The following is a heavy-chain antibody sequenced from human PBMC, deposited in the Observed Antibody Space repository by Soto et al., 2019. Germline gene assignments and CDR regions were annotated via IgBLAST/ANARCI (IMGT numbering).Heavy chain of an antibody. J-gene: IGHJ5*02. CDR2: ISSRSTTI. CDR1: GFMFSTYI. D-gene: IGHD3-16*02. Sequence: EVRLVESGGGLVQPGGSLRLSCVDSGFMFSTYIMNWVRQAPGKGLEWVSHISSRSTTIDYADSVKGRFSISRDNAKNSVYLQMNSLGVEDTAVYYCVRSKGWGELSSWGQGTLVTVSS. CDR3: VRSKGWGELSS. V-gene: IGHV3-48*01.